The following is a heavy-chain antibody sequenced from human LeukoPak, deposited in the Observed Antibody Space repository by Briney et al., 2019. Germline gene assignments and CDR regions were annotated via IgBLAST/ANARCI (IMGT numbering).Heavy chain of an antibody. CDR1: GFTISGAW. D-gene: IGHD1-1*01. J-gene: IGHJ4*02. CDR2: VKRKIDGETT. V-gene: IGHV3-15*01. Sequence: GGSLRLSCAASGFTISGAWMTWVRQAPGKGLEWVGRVKRKIDGETTDYAAPVKGRFTISRDDSKNTLYLQMSSLKTEDTAVYYCAREVMYNFDYWGQGTLVTVSS. CDR3: AREVMYNFDY.